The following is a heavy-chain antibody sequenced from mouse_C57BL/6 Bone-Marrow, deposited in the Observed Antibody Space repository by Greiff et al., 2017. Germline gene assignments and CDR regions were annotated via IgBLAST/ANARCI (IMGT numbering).Heavy chain of an antibody. CDR2: IYPGSGNT. V-gene: IGHV1-76*01. Sequence: VKLVESGAELVRPGASVKLSCKASGYTFTDYYINWVKQRPGQGLEWIARIYPGSGNTYYNEKFKGKATLTAEKSSSTAYMQLSSLTSEDSAVYFCARRGYGSFYYFDYWGQGTTLTVSS. J-gene: IGHJ2*01. CDR1: GYTFTDYY. CDR3: ARRGYGSFYYFDY. D-gene: IGHD1-1*01.